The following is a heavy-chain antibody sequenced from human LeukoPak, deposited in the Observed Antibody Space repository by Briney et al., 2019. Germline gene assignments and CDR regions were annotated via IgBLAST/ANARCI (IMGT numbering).Heavy chain of an antibody. V-gene: IGHV5-51*01. CDR2: IYPGGYDT. CDR1: GYSFTSYW. Sequence: GESLKTSFKGSGYSFTSYWIGWVRPMPGKGLELIVIIYPGGYDTRYSPSFQGQVTSSADNSIITAFLQWSSLKASDTAMYYCARQTTQMHIVVVPAAWDYWGQGTLVTVSS. D-gene: IGHD2-2*01. CDR3: ARQTTQMHIVVVPAAWDY. J-gene: IGHJ4*02.